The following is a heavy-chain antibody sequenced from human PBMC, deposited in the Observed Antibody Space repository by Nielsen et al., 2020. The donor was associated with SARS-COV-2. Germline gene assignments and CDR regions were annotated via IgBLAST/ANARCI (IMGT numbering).Heavy chain of an antibody. V-gene: IGHV5-10-1*01. CDR2: IDPSDYYT. Sequence: VRQMPGKGLEWMGRIDPSDYYTNYSPSFQGHVTISADKSISTAYLQWSSLKASDTAMYYCARPGYSGSYPNYHYYGMDVWGQGTTVTVSS. J-gene: IGHJ6*02. CDR3: ARPGYSGSYPNYHYYGMDV. D-gene: IGHD1-26*01.